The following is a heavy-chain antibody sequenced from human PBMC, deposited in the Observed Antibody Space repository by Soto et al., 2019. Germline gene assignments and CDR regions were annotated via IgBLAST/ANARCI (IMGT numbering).Heavy chain of an antibody. Sequence: VQLVESGGGLVNPGESLRLSCVGSGFTFSTYNMNWVRQAPGKGLEWVSSISSRSTSIDYADSVKGRFTISRDNAKNSLSLQMNSLRAEDTAVSYCARVRDAFGMDVWGQGTTVAVSS. CDR3: ARVRDAFGMDV. CDR2: ISSRSTSI. V-gene: IGHV3-21*01. D-gene: IGHD2-2*01. CDR1: GFTFSTYN. J-gene: IGHJ6*02.